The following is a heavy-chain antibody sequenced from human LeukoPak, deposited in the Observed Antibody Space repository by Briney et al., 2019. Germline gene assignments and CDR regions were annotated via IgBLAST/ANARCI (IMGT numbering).Heavy chain of an antibody. V-gene: IGHV4-31*11. CDR3: ARAEWLLLYFDY. J-gene: IGHJ4*02. Sequence: SETLSLTCAVYGGSFSGYYWSWIRQHPGKGLEWIGYIYYSGSTYYNPSLKSRVTISVDTSKNQFSLKLSSVTAADTAVYYCARAEWLLLYFDYWGQGTLVTVSS. D-gene: IGHD3-3*01. CDR2: IYYSGST. CDR1: GGSFSGYY.